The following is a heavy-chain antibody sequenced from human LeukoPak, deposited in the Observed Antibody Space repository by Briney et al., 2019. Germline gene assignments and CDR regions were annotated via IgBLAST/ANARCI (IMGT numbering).Heavy chain of an antibody. D-gene: IGHD3-22*01. Sequence: ASVKVPCKVSGYTLTELSMHWVRQAPGKGLEWMGGFDPEDGETIYAQKFQGRVTMTEDTSTDTAYMELSSLRSEDTAVYYCATDRYYYDSSGYLAFDIWGQGTMVTVSS. CDR3: ATDRYYYDSSGYLAFDI. V-gene: IGHV1-24*01. J-gene: IGHJ3*02. CDR2: FDPEDGET. CDR1: GYTLTELS.